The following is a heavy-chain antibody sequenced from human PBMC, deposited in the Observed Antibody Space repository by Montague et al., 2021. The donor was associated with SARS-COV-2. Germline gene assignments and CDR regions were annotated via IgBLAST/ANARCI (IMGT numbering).Heavy chain of an antibody. CDR1: GATISLNSHY. J-gene: IGHJ4*02. V-gene: IGHV4-39*01. Sequence: SETLSLTCTVSGATISLNSHYWSWIRPPPGKGLEWIGSIYYSGSTYYSPSLKSRVTISVDTSKNQFSLKLSSVTAADTAVYYCARHPLGYCGSTSCYVGWGQGTLVTVSS. CDR2: IYYSGST. D-gene: IGHD2-2*01. CDR3: ARHPLGYCGSTSCYVG.